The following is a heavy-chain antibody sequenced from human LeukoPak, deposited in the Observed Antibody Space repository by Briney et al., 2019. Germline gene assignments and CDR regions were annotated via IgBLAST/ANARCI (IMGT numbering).Heavy chain of an antibody. CDR3: VSRGDHYYFDY. J-gene: IGHJ4*02. CDR1: GFTFSSYA. V-gene: IGHV3-23*01. Sequence: GGSLRLSCAASGFTFSSYAMSWVRQAPGKGLEWVSAISGSGGSTYYADSVKGRFTISRDNSKNTLYLQMNSLRAEDTAVYYCVSRGDHYYFDYWGQGTLVTVSS. CDR2: ISGSGGST. D-gene: IGHD4-17*01.